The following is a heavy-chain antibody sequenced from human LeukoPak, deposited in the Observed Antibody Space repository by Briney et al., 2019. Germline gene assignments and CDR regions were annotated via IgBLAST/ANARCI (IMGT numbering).Heavy chain of an antibody. CDR3: ALKRRCSKSGRGWFDP. D-gene: IGHD3-10*01. V-gene: IGHV4-39*07. CDR1: GGSISSYSYY. J-gene: IGHJ5*02. Sequence: SETLSLTCTVSGGSISSYSYYWGWIRQPPGKGLEWIGEINHSGSTNYNPSLKSRVTISIDKSKNQFSLKLSSVTAADTAVYYCALKRRCSKSGRGWFDPWGQGTLVTVSS. CDR2: INHSGST.